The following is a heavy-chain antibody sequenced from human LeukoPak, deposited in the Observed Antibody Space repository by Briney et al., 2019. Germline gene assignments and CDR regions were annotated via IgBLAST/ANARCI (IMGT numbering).Heavy chain of an antibody. D-gene: IGHD1-26*01. Sequence: ASVKVSCKASGYTFTSYDINWVRQATGQGLEWMGWMNPNSGNTGYAQKFQGRVTMTRNTSISTAYMELSSLTSDDTAVYYCATVEWSRSQGPPSGSRLNSGGFHCYYIDVWGKGTAVTVSS. V-gene: IGHV1-8*01. CDR1: GYTFTSYD. J-gene: IGHJ6*03. CDR3: ATVEWSRSQGPPSGSRLNSGGFHCYYIDV. CDR2: MNPNSGNT.